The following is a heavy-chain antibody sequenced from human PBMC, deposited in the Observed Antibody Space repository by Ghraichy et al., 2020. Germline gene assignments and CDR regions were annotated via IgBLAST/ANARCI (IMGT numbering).Heavy chain of an antibody. Sequence: SLNISCAVSGGSISSGGYSWSWIRQPPGKGLEWIGYIYHSGSTYYNPSLKSRVTISVDRSKNQFSLKLSSVTAADTAVYYCASSGYSYGWGLYYYYGMDVWGQGTTVTVSS. CDR2: IYHSGST. CDR3: ASSGYSYGWGLYYYYGMDV. V-gene: IGHV4-30-2*01. J-gene: IGHJ6*02. CDR1: GGSISSGGYS. D-gene: IGHD5-18*01.